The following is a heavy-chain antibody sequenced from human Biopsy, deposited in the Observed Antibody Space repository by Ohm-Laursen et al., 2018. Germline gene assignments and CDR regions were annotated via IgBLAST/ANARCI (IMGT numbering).Heavy chain of an antibody. D-gene: IGHD2-2*01. V-gene: IGHV1-69*11. CDR1: TGTFDSYG. CDR2: IIPILRTT. Sequence: SVKVSCKTSTGTFDSYGVAWVRQAPGQGLEWMGRIIPILRTTAYAQTFLGRVTITADSPTSTVDMELTSLTSDDTAVYFCAREAIGYQLPCDDWGQGTLVTVSS. J-gene: IGHJ4*02. CDR3: AREAIGYQLPCDD.